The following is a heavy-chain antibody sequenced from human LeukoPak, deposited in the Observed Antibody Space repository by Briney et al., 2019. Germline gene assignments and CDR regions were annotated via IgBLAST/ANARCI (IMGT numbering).Heavy chain of an antibody. CDR2: ISDSGSST. Sequence: GGTLRLSCAASGFTFSNYGMAWVRPVPGQGLQWVSAISDSGSSTYYTDSVKGRFTISRDNARNTLYMQMNSLRVEDTAVYYCAQGGSPGAFDYWGQGTLVTVSS. V-gene: IGHV3-23*01. D-gene: IGHD1-26*01. J-gene: IGHJ4*02. CDR1: GFTFSNYG. CDR3: AQGGSPGAFDY.